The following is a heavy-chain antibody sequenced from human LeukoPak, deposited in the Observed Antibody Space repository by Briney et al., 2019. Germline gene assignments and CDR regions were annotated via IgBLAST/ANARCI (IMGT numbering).Heavy chain of an antibody. CDR3: AKIGTTQVPNDFDY. J-gene: IGHJ4*02. CDR1: GFTFSSYG. D-gene: IGHD1-14*01. V-gene: IGHV3-30*18. CDR2: ISYDGSNK. Sequence: GGSLRLSCAASGFTFSSYGMHWVRQAPGKGLEWVAVISYDGSNKYYADSVKGRFTISRDNSKNTLYLQMNSLRAEDTAVYYCAKIGTTQVPNDFDYWGQGTLVTVSS.